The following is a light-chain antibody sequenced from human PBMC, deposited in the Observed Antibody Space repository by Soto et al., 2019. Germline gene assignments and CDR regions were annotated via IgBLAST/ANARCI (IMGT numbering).Light chain of an antibody. CDR2: GAS. CDR3: QQYGSSRWT. V-gene: IGKV3-20*01. Sequence: EIGLTQSPGTLSLSQGERATLSCRASQSVTNNQLAWFRQKPGQAPRLLIYGASSRATGIPDRFSGSGSGTDYTLTISRLEPEDFAVYYCQQYGSSRWTFGRGTKVDIK. CDR1: QSVTNNQ. J-gene: IGKJ1*01.